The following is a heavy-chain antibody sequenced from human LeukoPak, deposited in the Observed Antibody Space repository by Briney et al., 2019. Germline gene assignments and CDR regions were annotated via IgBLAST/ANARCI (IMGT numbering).Heavy chain of an antibody. CDR3: ARGIGSPRRVAAAGTRWFDP. J-gene: IGHJ5*02. V-gene: IGHV4-4*02. Sequence: PSETLSLTCAVSGGSISSSNWWSWVRQPPGKGLEWIGEIYHSGSTNYNPSLKSRVTISVDKSKNQFSLKLSSVTAADTAVYYCARGIGSPRRVAAAGTRWFDPWGQGTLVTVSS. D-gene: IGHD6-13*01. CDR1: GGSISSSNW. CDR2: IYHSGST.